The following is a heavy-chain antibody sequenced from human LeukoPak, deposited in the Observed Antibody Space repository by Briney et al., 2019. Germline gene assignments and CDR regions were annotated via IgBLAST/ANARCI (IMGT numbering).Heavy chain of an antibody. CDR1: GFTFTTYA. CDR3: AKDRTGGEPYYFDY. V-gene: IGHV3-23*01. D-gene: IGHD1-14*01. CDR2: ISGSGGST. Sequence: GGSLRLSCAASGFTFTTYAMTWVRQAPGKGLEWVSSISGSGGSTYYADSVKGRFTISRDKSKNTLYLQMNSLRVEDTALYYCAKDRTGGEPYYFDYWGQGTLVTVSS. J-gene: IGHJ4*02.